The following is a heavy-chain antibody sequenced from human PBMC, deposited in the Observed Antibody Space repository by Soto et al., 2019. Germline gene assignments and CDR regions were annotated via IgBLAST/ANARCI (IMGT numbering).Heavy chain of an antibody. V-gene: IGHV1-69*06. CDR1: GGTFSSYA. J-gene: IGHJ5*02. CDR3: ASSRGGYCSSTSCYPGNWFDP. Sequence: QVQLVQSGAEVKKPGSSVKVSCKASGGTFSSYAISWVRQAPGQGLEWMGGIIPIFGTANYAQKFQGRVTITADKSTSPAYMELSSLRSEDTAVYYCASSRGGYCSSTSCYPGNWFDPWGQGTLVTVSS. D-gene: IGHD2-2*01. CDR2: IIPIFGTA.